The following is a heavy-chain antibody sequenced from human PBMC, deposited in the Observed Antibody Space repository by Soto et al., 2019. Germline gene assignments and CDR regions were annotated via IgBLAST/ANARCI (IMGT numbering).Heavy chain of an antibody. Sequence: QVQLVQSGAEVKKPGASVKVSCKASGYTFTSYGISWVRQAPGQGLEWMGWISAYNGNTNYAQKLQGRVTMSPATYQSKDYMELRRLRSDDTAVYYCARDWPQQLLWFGELFFLLSDGRTDGMDVWGQGTTVTVSS. CDR1: GYTFTSYG. CDR3: ARDWPQQLLWFGELFFLLSDGRTDGMDV. D-gene: IGHD3-10*01. V-gene: IGHV1-18*01. CDR2: ISAYNGNT. J-gene: IGHJ6*02.